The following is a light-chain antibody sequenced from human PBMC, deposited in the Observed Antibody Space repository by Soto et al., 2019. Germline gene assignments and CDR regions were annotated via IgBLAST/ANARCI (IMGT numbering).Light chain of an antibody. J-gene: IGLJ2*01. Sequence: QSALTQPASVSGSPGQSITISCTGTSSDVGYNYVSWYQHNPGKAPKLMIYEVSNRPSGVSNRFSGSKSGNTASLTISGLQAEDEADYYCSSYTGSSTLVFGGGTKLTVL. CDR1: SSDVGYNY. CDR3: SSYTGSSTLV. V-gene: IGLV2-14*01. CDR2: EVS.